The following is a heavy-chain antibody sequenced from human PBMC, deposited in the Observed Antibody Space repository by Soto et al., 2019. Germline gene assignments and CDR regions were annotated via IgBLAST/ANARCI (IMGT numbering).Heavy chain of an antibody. Sequence: SVKVSCKASGGTFSRYTTTWVRQAPGQGLEWMGGITPMFGTPNYAQKFQGRVTITADESTSTAYMELSSLRSEDTAMYYCARDGTLYDSSAYYYLYWGQGTLVTVSS. V-gene: IGHV1-69*13. CDR1: GGTFSRYT. CDR3: ARDGTLYDSSAYYYLY. CDR2: ITPMFGTP. D-gene: IGHD3-22*01. J-gene: IGHJ4*02.